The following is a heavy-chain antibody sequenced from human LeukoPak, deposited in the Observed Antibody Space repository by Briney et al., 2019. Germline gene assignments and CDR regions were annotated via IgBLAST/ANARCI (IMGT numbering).Heavy chain of an antibody. V-gene: IGHV3-48*03. CDR1: GFTFSSYE. CDR3: ARTWNDDWFDP. D-gene: IGHD1-1*01. Sequence: GGSLRLSCAASGFTFSSYEMNWVRQAPGKGLEWVSYISSSGSTIYYADSVKGRFTISRDNAKNSLYLQMNSLRAEDTAVYYCARTWNDDWFDPWGQGTQVTVSS. CDR2: ISSSGSTI. J-gene: IGHJ5*02.